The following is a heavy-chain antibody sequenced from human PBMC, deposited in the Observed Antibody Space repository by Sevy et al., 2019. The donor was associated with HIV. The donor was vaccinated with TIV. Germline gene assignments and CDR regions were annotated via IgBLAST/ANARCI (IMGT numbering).Heavy chain of an antibody. CDR1: GFTFSSYS. CDR3: ARDQLNYYDSSGPQADAFDI. J-gene: IGHJ3*02. Sequence: GGSLRLSCAASGFTFSSYSMNWVRQAPGKGLEWVSYISSSSSTIYYADSVKGRFTISSDNAKNSLYLQMNSLRDEDTAVYYCARDQLNYYDSSGPQADAFDIWGQGTMVTVSS. D-gene: IGHD3-22*01. V-gene: IGHV3-48*02. CDR2: ISSSSSTI.